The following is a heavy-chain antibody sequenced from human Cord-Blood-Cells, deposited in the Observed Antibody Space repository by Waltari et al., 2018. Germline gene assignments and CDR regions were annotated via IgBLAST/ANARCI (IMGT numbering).Heavy chain of an antibody. CDR3: ARARSYSHFDY. D-gene: IGHD3-10*01. CDR2: MNPNSGNT. Sequence: NWVRQATGQGLEWMGWMNPNSGNTGYAQKFQGRVTITRNTSISTAYMELSSLRSEDTAVYYCARARSYSHFDYWGQGTLVTVSS. V-gene: IGHV1-8*03. J-gene: IGHJ4*02.